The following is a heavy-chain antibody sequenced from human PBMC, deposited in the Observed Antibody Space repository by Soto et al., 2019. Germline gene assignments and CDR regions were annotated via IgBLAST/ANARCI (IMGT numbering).Heavy chain of an antibody. CDR2: IKEDGSEK. V-gene: IGHV3-7*03. J-gene: IGHJ4*02. CDR3: MRAYSY. Sequence: PGGSLRLSCAASGFTFSTFWMTWVRQAPGKGLEWVANIKEDGSEKYYVDSVKGRFTISRDNAKNSLYLQMSSLRAEDTAMYYCMRAYSYWGQGTLVTVS. CDR1: GFTFSTFW. D-gene: IGHD2-21*01.